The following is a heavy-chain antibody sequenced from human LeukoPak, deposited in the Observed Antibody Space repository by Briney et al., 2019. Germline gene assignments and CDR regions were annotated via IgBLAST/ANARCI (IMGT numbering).Heavy chain of an antibody. D-gene: IGHD1-26*01. Sequence: PSETLSLTCAVSGYSISSGYYWGWIRQPPGRGLEWIGSIYHSGSTYYNPSLKSRVTISVDTSKNQFSLKLSSVTAADTAVYYCASRVGATGKFDYWGQGTLVTVSS. J-gene: IGHJ4*02. CDR2: IYHSGST. V-gene: IGHV4-38-2*01. CDR3: ASRVGATGKFDY. CDR1: GYSISSGYY.